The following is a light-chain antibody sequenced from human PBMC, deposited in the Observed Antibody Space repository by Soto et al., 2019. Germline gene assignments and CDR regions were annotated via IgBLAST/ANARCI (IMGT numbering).Light chain of an antibody. V-gene: IGKV1-13*02. J-gene: IGKJ1*01. CDR2: DAS. CDR3: QHYNSYSRT. Sequence: AIQLTQSPSSLSASVGDRVTITCRASQGISSALAWYQQKPGKAPKLLIYDASSLESGVPSRFSGSGSGTDFTLTISSLQPEDFATYYCQHYNSYSRTFGQGTKVEIK. CDR1: QGISSA.